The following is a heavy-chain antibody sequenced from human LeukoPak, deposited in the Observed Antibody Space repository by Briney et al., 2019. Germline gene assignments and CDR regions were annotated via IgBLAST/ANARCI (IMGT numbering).Heavy chain of an antibody. CDR2: ISGSGGNT. D-gene: IGHD6-13*01. V-gene: IGHV3-23*01. Sequence: GGSLRLSCAASGFTFSSYAMSWVRQAPGKGLEWVSTISGSGGNTFYADAVKGRFTISRDNSKNTLYLQMNSLRVEDTAVYYCAKRLTGGSSWSYFDDWGQGTLVTVSP. J-gene: IGHJ4*02. CDR3: AKRLTGGSSWSYFDD. CDR1: GFTFSSYA.